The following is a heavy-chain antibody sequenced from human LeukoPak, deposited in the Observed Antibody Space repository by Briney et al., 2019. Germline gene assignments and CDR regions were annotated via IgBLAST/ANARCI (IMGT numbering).Heavy chain of an antibody. CDR2: IYYSGST. J-gene: IGHJ4*02. D-gene: IGHD1-26*01. CDR3: ARASMGATRGTFDY. Sequence: PSETLSLTCTVSGGSIRTYYWSWIRQPPGKGLEWIGYIYYSGSTNYNPSLKSRVTISVDTSKKQFSLKVSSVTVADTAVYYCARASMGATRGTFDYWGQGTLVTVSS. V-gene: IGHV4-59*01. CDR1: GGSIRTYY.